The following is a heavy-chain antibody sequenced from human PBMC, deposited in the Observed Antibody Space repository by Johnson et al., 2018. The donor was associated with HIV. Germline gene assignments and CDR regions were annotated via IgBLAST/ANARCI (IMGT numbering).Heavy chain of an antibody. CDR3: VCLRVSLSAFDI. CDR1: GFTVSSNY. CDR2: IGTAGDT. V-gene: IGHV3-13*01. J-gene: IGHJ3*02. D-gene: IGHD2-21*01. Sequence: VQLVESGGGLVQPGGSLRLSCAASGFTVSSNYMSWVRQAPGKGLEWVSAIGTAGDTYYPGSVKGRFTISRENAKNSLYLQMNSLRAGDTAVYYCVCLRVSLSAFDIWGQGTMVTVSS.